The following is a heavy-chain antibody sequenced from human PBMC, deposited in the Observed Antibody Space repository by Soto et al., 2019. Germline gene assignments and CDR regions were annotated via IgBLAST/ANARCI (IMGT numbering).Heavy chain of an antibody. CDR2: ISYDGSNK. V-gene: IGHV3-30-3*01. CDR3: ARGRRGYSYGVIDY. D-gene: IGHD5-18*01. CDR1: GFTFSSYA. Sequence: LRLSCAASGFTFSSYAMHWVRQAPGKGLEWVAVISYDGSNKYYADSVKGRFTISRDNSKNTLYLQMNSLRAEDTAVYYCARGRRGYSYGVIDYWGQGTLVTVSS. J-gene: IGHJ4*02.